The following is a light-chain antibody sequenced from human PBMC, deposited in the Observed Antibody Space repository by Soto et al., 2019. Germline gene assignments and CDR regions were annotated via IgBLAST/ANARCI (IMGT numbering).Light chain of an antibody. CDR3: QSYDSSLNGYWV. CDR2: GNK. V-gene: IGLV1-40*01. Sequence: QSVLTQPPSVSGAPGQTVTISCTGSSSNIGAGYDVHWYQQLPGTAPKLLIHGNKNRPSGVPDRFSGSKSGTSASLAITGLQAEDEADYYCQSYDSSLNGYWVFGGGTKVTVL. J-gene: IGLJ3*02. CDR1: SSNIGAGYD.